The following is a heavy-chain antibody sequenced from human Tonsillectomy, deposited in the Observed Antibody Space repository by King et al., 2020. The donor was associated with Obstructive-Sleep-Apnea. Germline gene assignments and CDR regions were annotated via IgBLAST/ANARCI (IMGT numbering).Heavy chain of an antibody. CDR2: RSNDGSNK. V-gene: IGHV3-30*04. J-gene: IGHJ5*02. CDR3: ARDRIRGENWFDP. Sequence: VQLVESGGGVVQPGKSLRLSCAASGFTFSSYGLHWVRQAPGKGLEWVAFRSNDGSNKYYADSVKGRFTISRDNSKNTLYLQMNSLRVEDTAVYYCARDRIRGENWFDPWGQGTLATVSS. CDR1: GFTFSSYG. D-gene: IGHD3-10*01.